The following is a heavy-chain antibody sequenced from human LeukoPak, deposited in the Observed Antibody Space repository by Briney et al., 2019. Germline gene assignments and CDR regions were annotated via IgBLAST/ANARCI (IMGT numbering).Heavy chain of an antibody. D-gene: IGHD3-16*01. CDR1: GGSFSGYY. CDR2: INHSGST. J-gene: IGHJ6*02. V-gene: IGHV4-34*01. Sequence: PWETLSLTCAVYGGSFSGYYWSWIRQPPGKGLEWIGDINHSGSTNHNPSLKSRVTISVDTSKNQFSLKLSSVTAAGTAVYYCARGAPWGYGMDVWGQGTTVTVSS. CDR3: ARGAPWGYGMDV.